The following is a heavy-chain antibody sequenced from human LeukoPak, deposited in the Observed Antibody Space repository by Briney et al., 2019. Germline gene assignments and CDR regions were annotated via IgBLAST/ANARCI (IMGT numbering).Heavy chain of an antibody. CDR3: ARGLRWIAAAGSGAFDI. Sequence: ASVKVSCKASGYTFTGYYMHWVRQAPGQGLEWMGWINPNSGGTNYAQKFQGRVTMTRDTSISTAYMELSRLRSDDTAVYYCARGLRWIAAAGSGAFDIWGQGTMVTVSS. D-gene: IGHD6-13*01. V-gene: IGHV1-2*02. J-gene: IGHJ3*02. CDR2: INPNSGGT. CDR1: GYTFTGYY.